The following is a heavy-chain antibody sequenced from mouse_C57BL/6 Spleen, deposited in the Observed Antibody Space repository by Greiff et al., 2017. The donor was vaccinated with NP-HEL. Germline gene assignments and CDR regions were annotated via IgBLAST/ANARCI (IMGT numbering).Heavy chain of an antibody. Sequence: QVQLQQPGAELVKPGASVKLSCKASGYTFTSYWMHWVKQRPGRGLEWIGWIDPNSGGTKYNEKFKSKATLTVDKPSSTAYMQLSSLTSEDSAVYYCARGGAYYDYDELDYWGQGTTLTVSS. J-gene: IGHJ2*01. CDR1: GYTFTSYW. CDR3: ARGGAYYDYDELDY. D-gene: IGHD2-4*01. V-gene: IGHV1-72*01. CDR2: IDPNSGGT.